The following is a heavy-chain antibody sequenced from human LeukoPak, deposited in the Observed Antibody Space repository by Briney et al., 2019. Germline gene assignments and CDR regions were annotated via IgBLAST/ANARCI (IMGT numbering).Heavy chain of an antibody. J-gene: IGHJ6*02. D-gene: IGHD3-3*01. CDR3: ARGSGLWSRKGYYGMDV. CDR2: MHHSGNT. V-gene: IGHV4-59*12. CDR1: GGSISSYY. Sequence: PSETLSLTCIVSGGSISSYYWNWIRQPPGKGLEWIGYMHHSGNTNYNPSLKSRVTISVDTSKNQFSLKLSSVTAADTAVYYCARGSGLWSRKGYYGMDVWGQGTTVTVSS.